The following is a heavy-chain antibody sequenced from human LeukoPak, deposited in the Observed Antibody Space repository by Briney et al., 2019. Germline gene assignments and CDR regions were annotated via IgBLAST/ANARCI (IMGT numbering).Heavy chain of an antibody. CDR2: IKQDGSEK. CDR3: ARMGPRSITMIAVVITTPYYFDY. Sequence: GGSLRLSCAASGFTFSSYWMSWVRQAPGKGLEWVANIKQDGSEKYYVDSVKGRFTISRDNAKNSLYLQMNSLRAEDTAVYYCARMGPRSITMIAVVITTPYYFDYWGQGTLVTVSS. CDR1: GFTFSSYW. V-gene: IGHV3-7*01. J-gene: IGHJ4*02. D-gene: IGHD3-22*01.